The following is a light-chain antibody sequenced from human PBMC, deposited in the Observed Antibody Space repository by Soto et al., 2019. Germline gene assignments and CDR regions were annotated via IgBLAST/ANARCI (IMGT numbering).Light chain of an antibody. CDR1: KSVRSNY. V-gene: IGKV3-20*01. CDR2: GAS. CDR3: QQYGSSPLT. Sequence: IVLTQSPGTLSLSPGDRATLSCRASKSVRSNYVAWYQQRPGQAPRLLIYGASTRATGIPERFSGSGSGTDFTLTISRLEPEDFAVFYCQQYGSSPLTFGQGTKVEIK. J-gene: IGKJ1*01.